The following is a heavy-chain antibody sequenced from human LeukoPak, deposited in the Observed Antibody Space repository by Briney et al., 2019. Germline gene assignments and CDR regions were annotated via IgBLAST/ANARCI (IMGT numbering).Heavy chain of an antibody. V-gene: IGHV3-74*01. CDR2: INSDGGST. CDR3: VRGVVINFADY. Sequence: TGGSLRLSCAASGFTFSSYWMHWVRQAPGEGLLWVSRINSDGGSTSYADSVKGRFTISRDNAKNTLYLQMNSLRAEDTAVYYCVRGVVINFADYWGQGALVTVSS. D-gene: IGHD3-10*01. CDR1: GFTFSSYW. J-gene: IGHJ4*02.